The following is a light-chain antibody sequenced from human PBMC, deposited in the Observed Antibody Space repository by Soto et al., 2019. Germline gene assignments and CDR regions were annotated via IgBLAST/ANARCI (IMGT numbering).Light chain of an antibody. CDR3: QHYGSSPWT. CDR1: QSVTSCY. Sequence: EIQLTQSPATLSSSPGDRATLSCRASQSVTSCYLAWYQQKAGQAPKLIIYAASSRATGIPGRFSGSGSGTEFTLTISRLEPDDFAAYYCQHYGSSPWTFGQGTKVEVK. CDR2: AAS. J-gene: IGKJ1*01. V-gene: IGKV3-20*01.